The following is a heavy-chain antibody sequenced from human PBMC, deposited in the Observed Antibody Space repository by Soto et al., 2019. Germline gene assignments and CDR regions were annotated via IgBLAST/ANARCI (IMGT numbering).Heavy chain of an antibody. CDR2: IYSGGST. J-gene: IGHJ4*02. D-gene: IGHD6-25*01. CDR1: GFTVSSNY. V-gene: IGHV3-66*01. CDR3: ARSPRAAHLDY. Sequence: GGSLRLSCAASGFTVSSNYMSWIRQAPGKGLEWVSVIYSGGSTYYADSVKGRFTISRDNSKNTLYLQMNSLRAEDTAVYYCARSPRAAHLDYWGQGTLVTVSS.